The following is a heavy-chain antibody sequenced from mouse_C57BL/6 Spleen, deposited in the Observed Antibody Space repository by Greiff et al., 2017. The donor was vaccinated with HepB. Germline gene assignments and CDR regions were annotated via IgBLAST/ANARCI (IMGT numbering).Heavy chain of an antibody. Sequence: QVQLQQPGAELVRPGSSVKLSFKASGYTFTSYWMDWVKQRPGQGLEWIGNIYPSDSETHYNQKFKDKATLTVDKSSSTAYMQLSSLTSEDSAVYYCARTLYYGNYPFDYWGQGTTLTVSS. CDR2: IYPSDSET. V-gene: IGHV1-61*01. CDR3: ARTLYYGNYPFDY. D-gene: IGHD2-1*01. CDR1: GYTFTSYW. J-gene: IGHJ2*01.